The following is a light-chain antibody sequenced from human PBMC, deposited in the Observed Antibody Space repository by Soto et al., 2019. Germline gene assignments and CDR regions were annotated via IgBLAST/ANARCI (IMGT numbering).Light chain of an antibody. J-gene: IGLJ1*01. CDR3: SLYTSENTYV. Sequence: QSVLTQPASVSGSPGQSITISCAGTASDIGAYNYVSWYQQHPGTAPRLIIYEARNRPSGVPDRFSGSKSGNTASLTISGLQAADEADYYCSLYTSENTYVFGTGTKLTVL. CDR2: EAR. CDR1: ASDIGAYNY. V-gene: IGLV2-14*01.